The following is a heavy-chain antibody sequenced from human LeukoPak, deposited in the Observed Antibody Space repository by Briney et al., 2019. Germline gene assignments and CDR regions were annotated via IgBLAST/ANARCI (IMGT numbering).Heavy chain of an antibody. V-gene: IGHV4-61*02. CDR3: ARVTGYMIEDYFDY. CDR2: IYTSGST. Sequence: PSQTLSLTCTVSGGSISSGSYYWSWIRQPAGKGLEWIGRIYTSGSTNYNPSLKSRVTISVDTSKNQFSLKLRSVTAADTAVYYCARVTGYMIEDYFDYWGQGTLVTVSS. J-gene: IGHJ4*02. CDR1: GGSISSGSYY. D-gene: IGHD3-22*01.